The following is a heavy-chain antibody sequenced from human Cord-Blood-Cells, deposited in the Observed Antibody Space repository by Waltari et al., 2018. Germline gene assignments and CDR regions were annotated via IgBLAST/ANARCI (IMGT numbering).Heavy chain of an antibody. V-gene: IGHV1-2*02. D-gene: IGHD3-3*01. CDR3: ARGDVLRFLEWLFQAFDI. CDR2: INPNSGGT. Sequence: QVQLVQSGAEVKKPGASVKVSCKASGYTFPGYYMHWVRQAPGQWLEWMGWINPNSGGTNYAQKFQGRVTMTRDTSISTAYMELSRLRSDDTAVYYCARGDVLRFLEWLFQAFDIWGQGTMVTVSS. J-gene: IGHJ3*02. CDR1: GYTFPGYY.